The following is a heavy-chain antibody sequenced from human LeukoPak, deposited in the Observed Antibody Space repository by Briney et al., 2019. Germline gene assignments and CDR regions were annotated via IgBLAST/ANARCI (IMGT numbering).Heavy chain of an antibody. CDR1: GGSFSGYY. CDR2: INHSGST. D-gene: IGHD3-16*02. CDR3: ARRIVWGSYRYNWFDP. Sequence: KTSETLSLTCAVYGGSFSGYYWSRIRQPPGKGLEWIGEINHSGSTNYNPSLKSRVTISVDTSNNQFSLKLSSVTAADTAVYYCARRIVWGSYRYNWFDPWGQGTLVTVSS. V-gene: IGHV4-34*01. J-gene: IGHJ5*02.